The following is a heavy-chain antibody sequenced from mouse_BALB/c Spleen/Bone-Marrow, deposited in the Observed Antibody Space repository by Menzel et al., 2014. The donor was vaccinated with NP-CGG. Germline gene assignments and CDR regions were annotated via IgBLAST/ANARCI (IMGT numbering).Heavy chain of an antibody. J-gene: IGHJ2*01. D-gene: IGHD2-1*01. Sequence: EVQVVESGGGLVKPGGSLKLPCAASGFTFSSYAMSWVRQSPEKRLEWVAEVSSGGSYTYYPDTVTGRFTISRDNAKNTLYLEMSSLRSEGTAMYYCARPYGNYFDYWGQGTTLTVSS. V-gene: IGHV5-9-4*01. CDR2: VSSGGSYT. CDR3: ARPYGNYFDY. CDR1: GFTFSSYA.